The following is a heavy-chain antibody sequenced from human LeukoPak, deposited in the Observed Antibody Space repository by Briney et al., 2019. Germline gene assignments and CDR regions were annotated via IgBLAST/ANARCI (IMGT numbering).Heavy chain of an antibody. J-gene: IGHJ5*02. Sequence: GASVKVSCKASGYSFTGYYMHWVRHAPGQGLEWMGWINPNSGGTNYAQKFQGRVTMTRDTSTTTAYMELSRLRSDDTAVYYRARIVAGNWFDPWVQGTLVTVSS. V-gene: IGHV1-2*02. CDR3: ARIVAGNWFDP. CDR1: GYSFTGYY. D-gene: IGHD6-19*01. CDR2: INPNSGGT.